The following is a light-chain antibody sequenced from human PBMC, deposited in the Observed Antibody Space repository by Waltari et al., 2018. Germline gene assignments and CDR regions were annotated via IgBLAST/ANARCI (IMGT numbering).Light chain of an antibody. Sequence: IVLPQSPGTLSLSPGERATLSCRASQSVSSNYLAWYQQKAGQAPRLLIYGASSRATGIPDRFSGSGSGTDFTLTISRLEPEDFAVYYCQHYSSSPFTFGPGTKVDIK. CDR1: QSVSSNY. CDR2: GAS. V-gene: IGKV3-20*01. J-gene: IGKJ3*01. CDR3: QHYSSSPFT.